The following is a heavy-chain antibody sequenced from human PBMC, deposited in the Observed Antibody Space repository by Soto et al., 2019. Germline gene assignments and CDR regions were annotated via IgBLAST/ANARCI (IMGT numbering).Heavy chain of an antibody. D-gene: IGHD6-19*01. CDR2: IWYDGSNE. J-gene: IGHJ4*02. CDR3: TRRFSDGWYSDY. Sequence: QVQLVESGGGVVQPGRSLRLSCAASGFIFSGYGMHWVRQAPGKGLEWVAVIWYDGSNENYEDSVKGRFTISRDNSKNTLYLQMNSLRAEDTAVYYCTRRFSDGWYSDYWGQGTLVTVSS. V-gene: IGHV3-33*01. CDR1: GFIFSGYG.